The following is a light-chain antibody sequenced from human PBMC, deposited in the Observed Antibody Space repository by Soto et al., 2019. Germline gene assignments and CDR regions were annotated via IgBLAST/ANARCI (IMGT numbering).Light chain of an antibody. J-gene: IGKJ5*01. Sequence: PGERATLSCRASQSVSSYLAWYQQKPGQAPRLLIYDASNRATGIPARFSGSGSGTDFTLTTSSLEPEDFAVYYCQQRSNWPPITFGQGTRLEIK. CDR3: QQRSNWPPIT. V-gene: IGKV3-11*01. CDR2: DAS. CDR1: QSVSSY.